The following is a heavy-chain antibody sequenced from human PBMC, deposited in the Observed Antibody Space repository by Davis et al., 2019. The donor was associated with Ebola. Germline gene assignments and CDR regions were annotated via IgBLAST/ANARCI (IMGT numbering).Heavy chain of an antibody. CDR3: ARGHNFWSGYFSDY. V-gene: IGHV1-18*01. J-gene: IGHJ4*02. CDR1: GYTFSTYG. D-gene: IGHD3-3*01. Sequence: AASVKVSCKASGYTFSTYGFSWVRQAPGQGLEWMGWISTYNGHTIYAQNLHGRVTMTTDTSTSTAYMELRSLRSDDTAVYYCARGHNFWSGYFSDYWGQGTLVTVSS. CDR2: ISTYNGHT.